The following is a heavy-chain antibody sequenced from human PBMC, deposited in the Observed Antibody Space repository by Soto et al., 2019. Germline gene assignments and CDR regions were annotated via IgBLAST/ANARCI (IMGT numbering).Heavy chain of an antibody. J-gene: IGHJ4*02. CDR3: ARDPWSGGPAY. CDR1: GFTFSSYA. D-gene: IGHD2-15*01. CDR2: ISYDGSNK. V-gene: IGHV3-30-3*01. Sequence: GGSLRLSCAASGFTFSSYAMHWVRQAPGKGLEWVAVISYDGSNKYYADSVKGRFTISRDNSKNTLYLQMNSLRAEDTAVYYCARDPWSGGPAYWGQGTLVTVSS.